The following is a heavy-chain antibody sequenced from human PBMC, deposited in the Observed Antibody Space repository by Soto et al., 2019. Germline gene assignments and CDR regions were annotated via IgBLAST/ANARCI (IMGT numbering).Heavy chain of an antibody. CDR3: AKEGNWNFGDVYYYYYMDV. J-gene: IGHJ6*03. Sequence: GGSLRLSCAASGFTFSTYGMHWVRQAPGKGLEYVAGVRYDGRAEYYVDSVRGRFTISRDSYKNTLYLQMNSLRAEDTAVYYCAKEGNWNFGDVYYYYYMDVWGKGTTVTVSS. V-gene: IGHV3-33*03. D-gene: IGHD1-1*01. CDR2: VRYDGRAE. CDR1: GFTFSTYG.